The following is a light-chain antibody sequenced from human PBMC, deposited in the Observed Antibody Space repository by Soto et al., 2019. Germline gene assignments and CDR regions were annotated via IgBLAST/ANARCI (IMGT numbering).Light chain of an antibody. J-gene: IGKJ4*01. CDR2: AAS. V-gene: IGKV3-11*01. Sequence: EIVLTQSPATLSLSPGARATLSCRASQSVNNSLAWYQQKPGQAPRLLFHAASNRPPGIPARFSGSGSGTDFTLNISSLEPEDFAIYYCQQRTNWPPYLTFGGGTKVEIK. CDR1: QSVNNS. CDR3: QQRTNWPPYLT.